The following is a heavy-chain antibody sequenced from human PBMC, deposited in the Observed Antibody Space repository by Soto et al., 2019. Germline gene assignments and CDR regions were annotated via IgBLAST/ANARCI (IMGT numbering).Heavy chain of an antibody. V-gene: IGHV3-30-3*01. CDR3: ARVGRLHYFDY. J-gene: IGHJ4*02. D-gene: IGHD4-17*01. CDR2: ISYDGSNK. Sequence: QVQLVESGGGVVQPGRSLRLCCAASGFTFSSYAMHWVRQAPGKGLEWVAVISYDGSNKYYADSVKGRFTISRDNSKNTLFLQMNSLRAEDTAVYYCARVGRLHYFDYWGQGTLVTVSS. CDR1: GFTFSSYA.